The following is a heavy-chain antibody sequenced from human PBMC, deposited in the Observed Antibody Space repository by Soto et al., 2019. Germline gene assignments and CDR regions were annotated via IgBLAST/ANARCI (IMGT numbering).Heavy chain of an antibody. CDR3: ARRARPDFYYMDV. D-gene: IGHD6-6*01. CDR2: ISSNGVGT. J-gene: IGHJ6*03. Sequence: EVQLAESGGGLAQPGGALRLSCAASGFTLSGYAMDWVRQAPGKGLEYVSGISSNGVGTYYANSVQGRFTISRDNSKNTVYLQMGSLRPEDMAVYYCARRARPDFYYMDVWGKGTTVTVS. V-gene: IGHV3-64*01. CDR1: GFTLSGYA.